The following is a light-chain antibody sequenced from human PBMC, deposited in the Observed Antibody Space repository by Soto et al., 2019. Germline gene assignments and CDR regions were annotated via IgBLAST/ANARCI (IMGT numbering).Light chain of an antibody. J-gene: IGKJ2*01. CDR2: GTS. CDR1: QSVSINY. CDR3: QQCSGPLHT. V-gene: IGKV3-20*01. Sequence: EIVLTQSPGTLSLSPGERATLSCRASQSVSINYLGWYQQKPDQAPRLLIYGTSSRATGIPDRFSGSGSGTDFPLTISRLEPEDFAVYYCQQCSGPLHTFGQGTKLEIK.